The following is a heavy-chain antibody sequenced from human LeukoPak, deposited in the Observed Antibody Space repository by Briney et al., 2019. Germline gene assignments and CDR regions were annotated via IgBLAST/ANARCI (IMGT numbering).Heavy chain of an antibody. V-gene: IGHV3-9*03. CDR3: AKDLDGGNSGVPDY. J-gene: IGHJ4*02. CDR1: GFTFDDYA. D-gene: IGHD4-23*01. Sequence: GRSLRLSCAASGFTFDDYAMHWVRQAPGKGLEWVSGISWNSGSIGYADSVKGRFTISRDNAKNSLYLQMNSLRAEDMALYYCAKDLDGGNSGVPDYWGQGTLVTVSS. CDR2: ISWNSGSI.